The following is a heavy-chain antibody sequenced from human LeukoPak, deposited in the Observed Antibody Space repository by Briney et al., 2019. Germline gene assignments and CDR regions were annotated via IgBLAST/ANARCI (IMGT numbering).Heavy chain of an antibody. D-gene: IGHD6-13*01. CDR1: GGSISSYY. Sequence: KPSETLSLTCTVSGGSISSYYWSWIRQPAGKGLEWIGRIYTSGSTNYNPSLKSRVTMSVDTSKNQFSLKLSSVTAADTAVYYCARDSWVVWQQLGWFDPWGQGTLVTVSS. J-gene: IGHJ5*02. V-gene: IGHV4-4*07. CDR2: IYTSGST. CDR3: ARDSWVVWQQLGWFDP.